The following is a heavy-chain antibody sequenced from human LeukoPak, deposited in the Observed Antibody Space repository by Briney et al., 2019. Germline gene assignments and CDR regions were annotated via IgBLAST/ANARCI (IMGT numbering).Heavy chain of an antibody. CDR3: AKARALYGSGSYSLVY. CDR2: MRSDASNK. CDR1: GFAFSSHG. Sequence: GGTLRLSCAASGFAFSSHGMNWVRQAPGKGLEWVAFMRSDASNKYYADSVKGRFTISRDNSKNTLYLQMNSLRAEDTAVYYCAKARALYGSGSYSLVYWGQGTLVIVSS. D-gene: IGHD3-10*01. J-gene: IGHJ4*02. V-gene: IGHV3-30*02.